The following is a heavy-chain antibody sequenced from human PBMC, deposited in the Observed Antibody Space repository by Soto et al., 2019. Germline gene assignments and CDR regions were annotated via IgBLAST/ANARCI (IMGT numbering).Heavy chain of an antibody. CDR1: GFTFNDYY. D-gene: IGHD3-3*01. CDR3: ARGWRYDFWSGYFEF. Sequence: VQLVESGGGLVKLGGSLRLSCAASGFTFNDYYMTWIRQAPGKGLEWISYISISGSNIHYADSVKGRFTISRDNAKKSLYLKMDSLRAEDTAVYFCARGWRYDFWSGYFEFWGQGALVTVSS. CDR2: ISISGSNI. V-gene: IGHV3-11*01. J-gene: IGHJ4*02.